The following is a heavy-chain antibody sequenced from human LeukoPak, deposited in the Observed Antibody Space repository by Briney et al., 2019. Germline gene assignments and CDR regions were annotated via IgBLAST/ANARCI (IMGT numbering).Heavy chain of an antibody. Sequence: GGSLRLSCAASGFTFSSYEMHWVRQAPGKGLEWVSYISSSGSAIYYADSVKGRFTISRDNAENLLYLQMSSLRAEDTAVYYCVRDSRVGAVNFDYWGQGTLVTVSS. CDR1: GFTFSSYE. V-gene: IGHV3-48*03. CDR2: ISSSGSAI. CDR3: VRDSRVGAVNFDY. D-gene: IGHD1-26*01. J-gene: IGHJ4*02.